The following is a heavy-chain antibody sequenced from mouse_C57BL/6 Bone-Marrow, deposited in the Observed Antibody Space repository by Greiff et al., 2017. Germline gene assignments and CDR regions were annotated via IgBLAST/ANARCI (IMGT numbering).Heavy chain of an antibody. J-gene: IGHJ1*03. V-gene: IGHV14-4*01. D-gene: IGHD1-1*01. CDR2: IDPENGDT. CDR1: GFNIKDDY. Sequence: VQLKESGAELVRPGASVKLSCTASGFNIKDDYMHWVKQRPEQGLEWIGWIDPENGDTEYASKLQGKATITADTSSNTAYLQLSSLTSEDTAVYYCTTFGYYYGLWYFDVWGTGTTVTVSS. CDR3: TTFGYYYGLWYFDV.